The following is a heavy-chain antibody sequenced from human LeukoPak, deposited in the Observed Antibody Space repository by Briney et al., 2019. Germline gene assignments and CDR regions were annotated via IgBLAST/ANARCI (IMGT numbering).Heavy chain of an antibody. CDR3: ARDQQQLGRYYYYGMDV. D-gene: IGHD6-13*01. CDR2: INPNSGGT. V-gene: IGHV1-2*02. Sequence: ASVKVSCKASGYTFTGYYMHWVRQATGQGLEWMGWINPNSGGTNYAQKFQGRVTMTRDTSISTAYMELSRLRSDDTAVYYCARDQQQLGRYYYYGMDVWGQGTTVTVSS. CDR1: GYTFTGYY. J-gene: IGHJ6*02.